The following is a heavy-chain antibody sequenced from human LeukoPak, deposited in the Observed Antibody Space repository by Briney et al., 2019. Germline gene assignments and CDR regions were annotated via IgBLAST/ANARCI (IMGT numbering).Heavy chain of an antibody. Sequence: GGPVTLLCGLSGFPYSNYAMRWVRQAPAKGREGVSCISGGGGYTYCADSVKGRFTISRDNSKNTLYVQMNSLRAEDTAVYYCAKGAFERFGEPSDYWGQGTLVTVSS. CDR3: AKGAFERFGEPSDY. CDR1: GFPYSNYA. CDR2: ISGGGGYT. D-gene: IGHD3-10*01. J-gene: IGHJ4*02. V-gene: IGHV3-23*01.